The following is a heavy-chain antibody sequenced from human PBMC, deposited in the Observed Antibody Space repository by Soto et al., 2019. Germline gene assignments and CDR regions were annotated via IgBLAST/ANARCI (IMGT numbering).Heavy chain of an antibody. D-gene: IGHD5-18*01. CDR2: RKQDGSEE. J-gene: IGHJ4*02. CDR1: GFTFSSSW. V-gene: IGHV3-7*05. Sequence: EVQLVESGGGLVQPGGSLKISCSASGFTFSSSWMSWVRQAPGKGLEWVANRKQDGSEEYYVDSVKGRFTVSRDNAKNSLYLQMNSLRVEDTAVYFCARGPRHSDAYWGLGTLVTVSS. CDR3: ARGPRHSDAY.